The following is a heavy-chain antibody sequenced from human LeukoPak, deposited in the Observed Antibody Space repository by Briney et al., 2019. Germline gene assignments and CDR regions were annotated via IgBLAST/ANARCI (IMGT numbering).Heavy chain of an antibody. CDR2: ISAYNGNT. CDR1: GYTFTSYG. V-gene: IGHV1-18*01. Sequence: ASVKVSCKASGYTFTSYGISWVRQAPGHGLEWMGWISAYNGNTNYAQKLQGRVTMTTDTSTSTAYMELRSLRSDDTAVYYCARAAGYASYNWFDPWGQGTLVTVSS. CDR3: ARAAGYASYNWFDP. J-gene: IGHJ5*02. D-gene: IGHD3-10*01.